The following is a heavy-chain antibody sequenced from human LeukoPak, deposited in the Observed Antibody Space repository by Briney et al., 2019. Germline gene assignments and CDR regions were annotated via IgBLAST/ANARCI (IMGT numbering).Heavy chain of an antibody. CDR3: AKSDDSSGYYYGIVY. Sequence: GGSLRLSCAASRFSFSKYAMSWVRQAPGKGLEWVSGISGSGGSAYYADSVKGRFTISRDNSKNTLYLQMNSLGAEDTAVYYCAKSDDSSGYYYGIVYWGQGTLVTVSS. D-gene: IGHD3-22*01. V-gene: IGHV3-23*01. CDR2: ISGSGGSA. J-gene: IGHJ4*02. CDR1: RFSFSKYA.